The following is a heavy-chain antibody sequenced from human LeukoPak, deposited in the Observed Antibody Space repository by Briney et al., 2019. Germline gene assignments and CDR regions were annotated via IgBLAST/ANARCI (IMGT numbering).Heavy chain of an antibody. CDR2: IYPGDSVT. CDR1: GYRFTSYW. D-gene: IGHD4-11*01. Sequence: GESLKISCKGSGYRFTSYWIGWVRQMPGKGLEWMGIIYPGDSVTRYSPSFQGQVTISADKSISTAYLQWSSLKASDTAMYYCARPPMTTSRDYWGQGTLVTVSS. CDR3: ARPPMTTSRDY. V-gene: IGHV5-51*01. J-gene: IGHJ4*02.